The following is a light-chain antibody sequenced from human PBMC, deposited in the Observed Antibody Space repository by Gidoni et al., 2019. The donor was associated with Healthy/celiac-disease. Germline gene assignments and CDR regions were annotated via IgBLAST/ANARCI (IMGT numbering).Light chain of an antibody. CDR2: WAS. CDR3: QQYYSTPT. J-gene: IGKJ4*01. Sequence: DIVMTQSPDSLAVSLGERATINCKSSQSVLYSSNNKNYLAWYQQKPGQPPKLLIYWASTRESGVPDRFSGSGSGTDFTLTISSLQAEDGAVYYCQQYYSTPTFXGXTKVEIK. CDR1: QSVLYSSNNKNY. V-gene: IGKV4-1*01.